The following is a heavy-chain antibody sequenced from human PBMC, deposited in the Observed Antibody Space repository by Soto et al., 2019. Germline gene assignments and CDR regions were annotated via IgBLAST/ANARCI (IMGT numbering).Heavy chain of an antibody. CDR3: AHPRGYGVFDAYDF. CDR1: GFTFSSYT. Sequence: GGSLRLSCAASGFTFSSYTMSWVRQAPGKGLEWVSGISATGGSTYYADSVKGRFTFSRDNSISTLYLQMNSLRTEDTAVYYCAHPRGYGVFDAYDFWGQGAMVTVSS. V-gene: IGHV3-23*01. CDR2: ISATGGST. J-gene: IGHJ3*01. D-gene: IGHD4-17*01.